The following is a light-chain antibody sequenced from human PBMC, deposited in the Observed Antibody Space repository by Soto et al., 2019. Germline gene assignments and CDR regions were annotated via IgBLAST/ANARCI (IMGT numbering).Light chain of an antibody. CDR3: QQSYGTPST. Sequence: DIQMTQSPSSLSASVRDRITITCRASQSISTYLNWYQQKPGKAPNLLSYSASNLQSGVPSRFSGSGSGTDFTLTISSLQPEDFAAYYCQQSYGTPSTFGQGTRLEIK. V-gene: IGKV1-39*01. CDR1: QSISTY. J-gene: IGKJ5*01. CDR2: SAS.